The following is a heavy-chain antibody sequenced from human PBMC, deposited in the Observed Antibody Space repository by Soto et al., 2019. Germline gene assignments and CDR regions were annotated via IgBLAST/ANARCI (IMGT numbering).Heavy chain of an antibody. CDR2: IYYSGST. J-gene: IGHJ4*02. D-gene: IGHD3-3*01. CDR1: GGSISSSSYY. V-gene: IGHV4-39*01. Sequence: SETLSLTCTVSGGSISSSSYYWGWIRQPPGKGLEWIGSIYYSGSTYYNPSLKSRVTISVDTSKNQFSLKLSSVTAADTAVYYCARHHDFWSGYYSVWLDYWGQGTLVTVSS. CDR3: ARHHDFWSGYYSVWLDY.